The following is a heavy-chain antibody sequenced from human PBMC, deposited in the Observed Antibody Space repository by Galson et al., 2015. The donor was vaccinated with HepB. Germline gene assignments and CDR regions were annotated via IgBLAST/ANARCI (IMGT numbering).Heavy chain of an antibody. CDR2: IWYDGSNK. CDR1: GFTFSSYG. J-gene: IGHJ4*02. CDR3: ARGDDIAVAGGFDY. Sequence: SLRLSCAASGFTFSSYGMHWVRQAPGKGLEWVAVIWYDGSNKYYADSVKGRFTISRDNSKNTLYLQMNSLRDEDTAVYYCARGDDIAVAGGFDYWGQGTRVTVSS. V-gene: IGHV3-33*01. D-gene: IGHD6-19*01.